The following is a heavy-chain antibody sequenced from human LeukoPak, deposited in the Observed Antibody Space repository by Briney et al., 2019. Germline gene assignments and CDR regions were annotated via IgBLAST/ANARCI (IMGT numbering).Heavy chain of an antibody. J-gene: IGHJ6*03. Sequence: PSETLSLTCAVYGGSFSGYYWSWIRQPPGKGLGWIGEINHSGSTNYNPSLKSRVTISVDTSKNQFSLKLSSVTAADTAVYYCATRTTARGEKLYYYYYYMDVWGKGTTVTVSS. CDR2: INHSGST. CDR1: GGSFSGYY. V-gene: IGHV4-34*01. D-gene: IGHD1-14*01. CDR3: ATRTTARGEKLYYYYYYMDV.